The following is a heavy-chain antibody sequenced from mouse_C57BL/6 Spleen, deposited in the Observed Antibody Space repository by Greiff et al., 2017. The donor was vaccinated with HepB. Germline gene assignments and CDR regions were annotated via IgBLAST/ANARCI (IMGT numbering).Heavy chain of an antibody. CDR1: GYTFTSYW. CDR2: IHPNSGST. V-gene: IGHV1-64*01. Sequence: QVQLQQPGAELVNPGASVKLSCKASGYTFTSYWMHWVKQRPGQGLEWIGMIHPNSGSTNYNEKFKSKATLTVDKSSSTAYMQLSSLTSEDSAVYYCARERIYYGNPYWFAYWGQGTLVTVSA. CDR3: ARERIYYGNPYWFAY. D-gene: IGHD2-1*01. J-gene: IGHJ3*01.